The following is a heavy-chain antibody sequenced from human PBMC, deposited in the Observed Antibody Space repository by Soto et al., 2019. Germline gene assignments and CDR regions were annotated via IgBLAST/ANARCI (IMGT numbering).Heavy chain of an antibody. V-gene: IGHV1-18*01. CDR1: GYIFNTYG. J-gene: IGHJ3*02. CDR3: ARDRGDYDILTGSGDDAFDI. Sequence: ASVKVSCKASGYIFNTYGIAWVRQAPGQGPEWMGWISTNNGHTKYAQKLQDRVTLTTDTPTSTAYMELRSLRSDDTAVYYCARDRGDYDILTGSGDDAFDIWGQGTMVTVSS. CDR2: ISTNNGHT. D-gene: IGHD3-9*01.